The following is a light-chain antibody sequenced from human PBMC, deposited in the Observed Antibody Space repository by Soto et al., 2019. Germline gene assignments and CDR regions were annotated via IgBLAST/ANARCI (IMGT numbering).Light chain of an antibody. CDR1: NIGSKS. Sequence: SYELTQPPSVSVAPGKTARITCGGNNIGSKSVHWYQQKPGQAPVLVIYYDSDRPSGIPERFSGSNSGNTATLTISRVEAGDEADYYCQVWDSSSDRDVVFGGGTMVTVL. J-gene: IGLJ2*01. V-gene: IGLV3-21*04. CDR3: QVWDSSSDRDVV. CDR2: YDS.